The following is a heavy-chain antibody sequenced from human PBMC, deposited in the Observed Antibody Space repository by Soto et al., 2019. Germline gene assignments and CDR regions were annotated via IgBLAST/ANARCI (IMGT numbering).Heavy chain of an antibody. V-gene: IGHV1-69*12. CDR3: ARGNHRWLQLWYFDL. D-gene: IGHD5-12*01. Sequence: QVQLVQSGAAVKKPGSSVTVSCKASGGTFSSYTISWVRQAPGQGLEWMGGIIPIFGTANYAQKFQGRVTITADEATRTAYLELSSLRSEDTAVSYCARGNHRWLQLWYFDLWGRGTLVTVAS. CDR1: GGTFSSYT. CDR2: IIPIFGTA. J-gene: IGHJ2*01.